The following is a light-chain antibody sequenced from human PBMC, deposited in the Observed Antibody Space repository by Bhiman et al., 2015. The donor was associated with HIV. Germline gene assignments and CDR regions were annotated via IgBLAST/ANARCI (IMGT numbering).Light chain of an antibody. CDR1: KLGDKY. J-gene: IGLJ3*02. CDR2: QDN. V-gene: IGLV3-1*01. Sequence: SYELTQPPSVSVSPGQTASITCSGDKLGDKYVCWYQQKPGQSPVLVMYQDNKRPSGIPERFSGSSSGTTVTLTISGAQGDDEADYYCYSAAGSRRVFGAGTKLTVL. CDR3: YSAAGSRRV.